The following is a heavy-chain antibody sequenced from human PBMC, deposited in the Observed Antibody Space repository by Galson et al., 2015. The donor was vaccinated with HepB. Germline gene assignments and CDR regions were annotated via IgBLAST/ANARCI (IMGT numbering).Heavy chain of an antibody. CDR1: GYTFTSYE. D-gene: IGHD3-9*01. J-gene: IGHJ3*02. Sequence: SVKVSCKASGYTFTSYEINWVRQVTGQGLEWMGWTNPNSGNTGYAQNFQGRVTMTRNTSISTAYMELSGLRSEDTAVYYCAREAHYGVRYFDWLWYDDAFDIWGQGTMVTVSS. V-gene: IGHV1-8*01. CDR3: AREAHYGVRYFDWLWYDDAFDI. CDR2: TNPNSGNT.